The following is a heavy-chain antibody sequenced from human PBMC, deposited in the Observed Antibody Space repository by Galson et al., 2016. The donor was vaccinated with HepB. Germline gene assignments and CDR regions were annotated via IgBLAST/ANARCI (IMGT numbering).Heavy chain of an antibody. CDR2: ISGSGSHI. D-gene: IGHD2-8*01. J-gene: IGHJ4*02. CDR1: GFTFVSYT. CDR3: AVLIASNGHLDS. V-gene: IGHV3-21*01. Sequence: SLRLSCAASGFTFVSYTVNWVRQAPGKGLECVSSISGSGSHIHYLDSVKGRFTISRDNAKNSLYLQMNDLRAEDTALYYCAVLIASNGHLDSWGQGTLVTVSS.